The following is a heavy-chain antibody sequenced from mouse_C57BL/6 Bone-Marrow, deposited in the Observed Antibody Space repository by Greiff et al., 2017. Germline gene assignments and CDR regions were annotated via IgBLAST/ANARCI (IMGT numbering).Heavy chain of an antibody. Sequence: EVQLVESGGGLVKPGGSLKLSRAASGFTFSSYTMSWVRQTPEKRLQWVAAISGGGGNTYYPDSVKGRFTISRDNDKNILYLQMSSLRSEDTALYYCSRQVTTVLATKYFDVWGTGTTVTVSS. CDR1: GFTFSSYT. CDR3: SRQVTTVLATKYFDV. CDR2: ISGGGGNT. D-gene: IGHD1-1*01. V-gene: IGHV5-9*01. J-gene: IGHJ1*03.